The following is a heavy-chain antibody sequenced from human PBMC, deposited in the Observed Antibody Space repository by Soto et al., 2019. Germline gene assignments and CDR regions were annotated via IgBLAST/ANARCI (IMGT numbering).Heavy chain of an antibody. CDR3: ARVVAGLFGDAFDI. CDR2: IIPILGIA. Sequence: QVQLVQSGAEVKKPGSSVKVSCKASGGTFSSYTIRWVRQAPGQGLEWMGRIIPILGIANYAQKFQGRVTITADKSTSTAYMELSSLRSEDTAVYYCARVVAGLFGDAFDIWGQGTMVTVSS. CDR1: GGTFSSYT. J-gene: IGHJ3*02. D-gene: IGHD6-19*01. V-gene: IGHV1-69*02.